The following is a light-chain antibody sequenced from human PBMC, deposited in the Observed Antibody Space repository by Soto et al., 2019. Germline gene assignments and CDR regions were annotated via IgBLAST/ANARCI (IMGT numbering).Light chain of an antibody. CDR2: GAS. Sequence: EIVLTQSPGTLSLSPGERATLSCRASQTMRSSHLAWYQQKPGQAPRLLIYGASTRTFDVPDRFSGSGSGTNFTLTISSLQPEDFAVYYCQQDYNLPITFGQGTRLEIK. CDR1: QTMRSSH. CDR3: QQDYNLPIT. V-gene: IGKV3D-7*01. J-gene: IGKJ5*01.